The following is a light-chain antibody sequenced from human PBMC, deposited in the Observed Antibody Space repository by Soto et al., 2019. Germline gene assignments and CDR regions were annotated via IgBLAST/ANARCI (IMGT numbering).Light chain of an antibody. CDR2: GAS. CDR3: QQYNDWPPWT. J-gene: IGKJ1*01. Sequence: EIVITQSPATLSVSPGERATLSCRASQSVNSYLAWYQQKPGQAPRLLIYGASTRATGVPARFSGSGSGTEFTLTISSLQSEDFAVYFCQQYNDWPPWTFGRGTKVDTK. CDR1: QSVNSY. V-gene: IGKV3-15*01.